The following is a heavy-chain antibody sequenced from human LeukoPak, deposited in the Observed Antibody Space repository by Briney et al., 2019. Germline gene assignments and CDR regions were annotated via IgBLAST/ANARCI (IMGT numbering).Heavy chain of an antibody. CDR3: AREVFRRRPTTITHYYYYYMDV. CDR1: GGSISSGSYY. Sequence: SETLSLTCTVSGGSISSGSYYWSWIRQPAGKGLEWIGRIYTSGSTNYNPSLKSRVTISVDTSKNQFSLKLSSVTAADTAVYYCAREVFRRRPTTITHYYYYYMDVWGKGTTVTISS. CDR2: IYTSGST. J-gene: IGHJ6*03. D-gene: IGHD5-12*01. V-gene: IGHV4-61*02.